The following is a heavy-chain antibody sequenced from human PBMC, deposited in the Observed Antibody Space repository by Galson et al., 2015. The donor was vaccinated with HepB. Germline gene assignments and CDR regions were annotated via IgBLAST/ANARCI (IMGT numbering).Heavy chain of an antibody. CDR3: ARGYSGYDALFDY. CDR2: INAGNGNT. D-gene: IGHD5-12*01. CDR1: GYTFTSYA. J-gene: IGHJ4*02. Sequence: SVKVSCKASGYTFTSYAMHWVRQAPGQRLEWMGWINAGNGNTKYSQKFQGRVTITRDTSASTAYMELSSLRSEDTAVYYWARGYSGYDALFDYWGQGTLVTVSS. V-gene: IGHV1-3*01.